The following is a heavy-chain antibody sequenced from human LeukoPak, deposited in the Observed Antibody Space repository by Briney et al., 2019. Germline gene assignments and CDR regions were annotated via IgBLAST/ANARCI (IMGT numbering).Heavy chain of an antibody. CDR1: GDSFTSNSAG. J-gene: IGHJ6*03. CDR2: TYYRSKWYN. V-gene: IGHV6-1*01. CDR3: ASSHYSGSYYYYYYMDV. Sequence: SQTLSLTCAISGDSFTSNSAGWNWIRQSPSRGLEWLGRTYYRSKWYNDYAGSVKRRITITPDPSKQQLCPQLNSVTPGDTAVYYCASSHYSGSYYYYYYMDVWGKGTTVTVSS. D-gene: IGHD1-26*01.